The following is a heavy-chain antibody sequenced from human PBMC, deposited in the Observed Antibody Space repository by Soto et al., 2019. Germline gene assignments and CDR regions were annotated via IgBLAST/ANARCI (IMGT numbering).Heavy chain of an antibody. V-gene: IGHV3-30*18. CDR1: GFTFSSYG. J-gene: IGHJ4*02. CDR3: ANDEYSSSFGFDY. Sequence: GGSLRLSXAASGFTFSSYGMHWVRQAPGKGLEWVAVISYDGSNKYYADSVKGRFTISRDNSKNTLYLQMNSLRAEDTAVYYCANDEYSSSFGFDYWGQGTLVTVSS. D-gene: IGHD6-6*01. CDR2: ISYDGSNK.